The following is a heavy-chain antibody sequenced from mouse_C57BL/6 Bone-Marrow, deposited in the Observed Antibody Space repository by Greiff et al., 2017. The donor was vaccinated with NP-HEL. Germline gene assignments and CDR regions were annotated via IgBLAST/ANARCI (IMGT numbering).Heavy chain of an antibody. D-gene: IGHD1-1*01. CDR2: IDPSDSYT. CDR1: GYTFTSYW. Sequence: QVQLQQPGAELVMPGASVKLSCKASGYTFTSYWMHWVKQRPGQGLEWIGEIDPSDSYTNYNQKFKGKSTLTVDNSSSTAYMQRSSLTSEDSAVYYCARDDTTVVGDNWGQGTTLTVSS. J-gene: IGHJ2*01. CDR3: ARDDTTVVGDN. V-gene: IGHV1-69*01.